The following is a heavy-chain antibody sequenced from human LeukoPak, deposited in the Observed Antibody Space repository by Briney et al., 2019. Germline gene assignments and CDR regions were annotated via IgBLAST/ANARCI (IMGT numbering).Heavy chain of an antibody. D-gene: IGHD6-13*01. CDR3: ARGFVRSSSWYGPPFDY. Sequence: ASVKVSCKASGYTFTSYAMHWVRQAPGQRPEWMGWINAGNGNTKYSQKFQGRVTITRDTSASTAYMELSSLRSEDTAVYYCARGFVRSSSWYGPPFDYWGQGTLVTVSS. CDR1: GYTFTSYA. J-gene: IGHJ4*02. V-gene: IGHV1-3*01. CDR2: INAGNGNT.